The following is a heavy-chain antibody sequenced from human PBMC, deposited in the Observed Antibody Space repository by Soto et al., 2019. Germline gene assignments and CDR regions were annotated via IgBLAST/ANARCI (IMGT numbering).Heavy chain of an antibody. CDR3: ARKAVEAAFDI. CDR2: TYYRSKWYN. Sequence: PSQTLSLTCAISGDSVSSNSAAWNWLRQSPSRGLEWLGRTYYRSKWYNDYAVSVKSRITINPDTSKNQFSLQLSSVTPEDTAVYYCARKAVEAAFDIWGQGTMVTVSS. CDR1: GDSVSSNSAA. V-gene: IGHV6-1*01. D-gene: IGHD6-19*01. J-gene: IGHJ3*02.